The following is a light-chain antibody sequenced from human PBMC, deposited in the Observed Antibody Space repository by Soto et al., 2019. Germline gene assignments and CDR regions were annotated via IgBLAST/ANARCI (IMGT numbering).Light chain of an antibody. J-gene: IGKJ1*01. CDR2: AAS. Sequence: EIVLTQSPGTLSLSLGERATLSCRASQSVSSSYLAWYQQKPGQAPRLLIYAASSRATGIPDGFSGSGSGTDFTLTISRLEPEDFAVYYCQQYGSSPEWTFGQGTKVDIK. CDR1: QSVSSSY. CDR3: QQYGSSPEWT. V-gene: IGKV3-20*01.